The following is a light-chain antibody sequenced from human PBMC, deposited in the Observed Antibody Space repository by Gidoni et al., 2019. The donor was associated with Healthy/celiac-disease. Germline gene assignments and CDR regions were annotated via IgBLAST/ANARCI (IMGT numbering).Light chain of an antibody. Sequence: IQLTQSPSSLSASVGDRVTITCRASQGISSYLAWYQQTPGKAPKLLIYAASTLQSGVPSRFSGSGSGTDFTLTISSLQPEDFATYYCQQLNSYLYTFGQGTKLEIK. J-gene: IGKJ2*01. CDR3: QQLNSYLYT. V-gene: IGKV1-9*01. CDR2: AAS. CDR1: QGISSY.